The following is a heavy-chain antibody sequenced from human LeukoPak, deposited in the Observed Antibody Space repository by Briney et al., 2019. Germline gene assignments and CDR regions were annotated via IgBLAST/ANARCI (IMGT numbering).Heavy chain of an antibody. D-gene: IGHD3-22*01. CDR3: ARPLSYYHDSSGDYAFDI. CDR2: INPSGGST. CDR1: GYTFTRYY. Sequence: ASVKVSCKASGYTFTRYYMHWVRQAPGQGLEWMGIINPSGGSTSYAQKFQGRVTMTRDMSTSTVYMELSSLRSEDTAVYYCARPLSYYHDSSGDYAFDIWGQGTMVTVSS. V-gene: IGHV1-46*01. J-gene: IGHJ3*02.